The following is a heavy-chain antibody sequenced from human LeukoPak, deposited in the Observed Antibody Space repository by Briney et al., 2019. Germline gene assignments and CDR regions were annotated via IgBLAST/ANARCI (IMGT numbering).Heavy chain of an antibody. CDR2: ICGSGGSP. CDR1: GFTFSNYA. D-gene: IGHD4-23*01. CDR3: AKDRTVVTPRYDAFDI. J-gene: IGHJ3*02. Sequence: PGGCLRLSCAASGFTFSNYAMTWVRQAPGKGLEWVSTICGSGGSPYYADSVKGRFTISRDNSKNTLYLQMNSLRAEDTAVYYCAKDRTVVTPRYDAFDIWGQGTMVTVSS. V-gene: IGHV3-23*01.